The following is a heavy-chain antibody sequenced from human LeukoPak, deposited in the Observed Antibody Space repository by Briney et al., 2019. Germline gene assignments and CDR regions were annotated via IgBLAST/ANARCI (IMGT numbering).Heavy chain of an antibody. Sequence: GGSLRLSCAASGFTFNTHAMCWVRQAPGKGLEWVSGINGNGASTYYSDSVKGRFTISRDNSKNTLYLQMSSLRAEDTAVYYCAKDQGYSYYYLDYWGQGTLVTVSS. CDR2: INGNGAST. D-gene: IGHD5-18*01. J-gene: IGHJ4*02. CDR1: GFTFNTHA. V-gene: IGHV3-23*01. CDR3: AKDQGYSYYYLDY.